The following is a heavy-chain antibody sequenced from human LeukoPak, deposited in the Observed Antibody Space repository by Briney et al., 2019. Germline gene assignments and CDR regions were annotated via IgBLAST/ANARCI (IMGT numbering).Heavy chain of an antibody. J-gene: IGHJ3*02. D-gene: IGHD4-23*01. CDR3: ATSRAMTTVVTGAFDI. V-gene: IGHV3-23*01. Sequence: GGSLRLSCAASGFTFSSYAMSWVRQAPGKGLEWVSAISGSGGSTYYADSVKGRFTISRDNSKNTLYLQMNSLRAEDTAVYYCATSRAMTTVVTGAFDIWGQGTMVTVSS. CDR2: ISGSGGST. CDR1: GFTFSSYA.